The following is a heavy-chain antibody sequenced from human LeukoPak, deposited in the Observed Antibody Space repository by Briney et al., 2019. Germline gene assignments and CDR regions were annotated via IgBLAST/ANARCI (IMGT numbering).Heavy chain of an antibody. CDR3: ARQTYSSGWVRGYYYYYMDV. V-gene: IGHV5-51*01. CDR2: IYPGDSDT. Sequence: GESLKISCKGSGCSFTSYWIGWVLQMPGKGLEWMGIIYPGDSDTRYSPSFQGQVTISADKSISTAYLQWSSLKASDTAMYYCARQTYSSGWVRGYYYYYMDVWGKGTTVTVSS. CDR1: GCSFTSYW. J-gene: IGHJ6*03. D-gene: IGHD6-19*01.